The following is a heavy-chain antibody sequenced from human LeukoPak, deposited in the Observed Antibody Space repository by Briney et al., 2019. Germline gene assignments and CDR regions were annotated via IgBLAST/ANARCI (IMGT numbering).Heavy chain of an antibody. D-gene: IGHD2-21*02. J-gene: IGHJ4*01. V-gene: IGHV3-23*01. CDR1: GFTFSSYA. CDR3: AKDPVHCGGDCYTPLFDY. CDR2: ISGSGGST. Sequence: GGSLRLSCAASGFTFSSYAMSWVRQAPGKGLEWVSAISGSGGSTYYADSVKGRFTISRDNSKNTLYLQMNSLRAEDTAVYYCAKDPVHCGGDCYTPLFDYWGHGTLVTVSS.